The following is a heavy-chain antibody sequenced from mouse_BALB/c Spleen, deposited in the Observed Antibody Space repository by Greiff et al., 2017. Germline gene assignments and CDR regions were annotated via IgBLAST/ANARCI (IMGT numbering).Heavy chain of an antibody. CDR1: GFTFSSYT. CDR2: ISNGGGST. J-gene: IGHJ4*01. D-gene: IGHD2-2*01. V-gene: IGHV5-12-2*01. CDR3: ARWLRRPYAMDY. Sequence: EVQLVESGGGLVQPGGSLKLSCAASGFTFSSYTMSWVRQTPEKRLEWVAYISNGGGSTYYPDTVKGRFTISRDNARNILYLQMSSLRSEDTAMYYCARWLRRPYAMDYWGQGTSVTVSS.